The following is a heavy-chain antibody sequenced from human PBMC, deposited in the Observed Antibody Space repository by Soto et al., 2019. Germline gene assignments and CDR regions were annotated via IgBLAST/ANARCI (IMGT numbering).Heavy chain of an antibody. V-gene: IGHV1-8*01. Sequence: ASVKVSCKASGYTFTSYDINWVRQATGQGLEWMGWMNPNSGNTGYAQKFQGRVTMTRNTSISTAYMELSSLRSEDTAVYYCASSSSWANYYYYCTDVWGKGTTVTVSS. J-gene: IGHJ6*03. CDR1: GYTFTSYD. CDR2: MNPNSGNT. CDR3: ASSSSWANYYYYCTDV. D-gene: IGHD6-13*01.